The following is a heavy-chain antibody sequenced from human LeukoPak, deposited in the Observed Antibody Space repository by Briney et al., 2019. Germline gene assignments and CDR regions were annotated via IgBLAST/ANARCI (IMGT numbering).Heavy chain of an antibody. J-gene: IGHJ4*02. CDR1: GLTFSSYS. CDR2: ISSSSSYI. V-gene: IGHV3-21*01. CDR3: ARLADDYGDFDDY. D-gene: IGHD4-17*01. Sequence: GGSLRLSCAASGLTFSSYSMNWVRQAPGKGLEWVSSISSSSSYIYYADSVKGRFTISRDNAKNSLYLQMNSLRAEDTAVYYCARLADDYGDFDDYWGQGTLVTVPS.